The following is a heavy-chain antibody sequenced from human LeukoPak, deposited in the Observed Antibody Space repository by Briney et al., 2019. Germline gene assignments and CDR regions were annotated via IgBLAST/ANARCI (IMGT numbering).Heavy chain of an antibody. CDR2: ISGSGGST. V-gene: IGHV3-23*01. Sequence: PGGSLRLSCAASGFTFSSYAISWVRQAPGKGLEWVSAISGSGGSTYYADSVKGRFTISRDNSKNTLYLQMNSLRAEDTAVYYCAKVGSSGYYSRYRGQGTLVTVSS. D-gene: IGHD3-22*01. J-gene: IGHJ4*02. CDR3: AKVGSSGYYSRY. CDR1: GFTFSSYA.